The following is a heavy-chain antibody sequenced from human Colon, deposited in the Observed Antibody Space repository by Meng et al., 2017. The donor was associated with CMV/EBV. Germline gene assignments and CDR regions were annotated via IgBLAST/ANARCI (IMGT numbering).Heavy chain of an antibody. CDR2: IYYSGST. CDR1: GGSISSYY. V-gene: IGHV4-59*01. CDR3: ARDQTTESYYYYGMDV. Sequence: SETLSLTCTVSGGSISSYYWSWIRQPPGKGLEWIGYIYYSGSTNYNPSLKSRVTISVDTSKSQFSLKLSSVTAADTAVYYCARDQTTESYYYYGMDVWGQGTTVTVSS. J-gene: IGHJ6*02. D-gene: IGHD4-11*01.